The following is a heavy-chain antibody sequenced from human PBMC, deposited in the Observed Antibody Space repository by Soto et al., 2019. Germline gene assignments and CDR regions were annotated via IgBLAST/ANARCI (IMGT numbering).Heavy chain of an antibody. V-gene: IGHV3-23*01. D-gene: IGHD6-19*01. CDR1: GFTFSNYA. CDR2: ISGSGGSA. J-gene: IGHJ3*01. CDR3: VREGSGWNSRGSFDF. Sequence: EVQLLESGGGLVGPGGSLRLSCAASGFTFSNYAMNWVRQAPGKGLECVSVISGSGGSAYYADSVQGRFTISRDNSKNTLYMQMNSVRDEDTAIYYCVREGSGWNSRGSFDFWGRGTMVTVTS.